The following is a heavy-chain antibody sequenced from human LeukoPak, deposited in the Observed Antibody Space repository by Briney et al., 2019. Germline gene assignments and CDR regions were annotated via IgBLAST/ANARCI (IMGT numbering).Heavy chain of an antibody. CDR2: IYSGGST. J-gene: IGHJ4*02. D-gene: IGHD1-26*01. CDR1: GFTVSSNY. CDR3: ARAKYIERTTPLDY. Sequence: GGSLRLSCAASGFTVSSNYMSWVRQAPGKGLEWVSVIYSGGSTYYAGSVKGRFTISRDNSKNTLYLQMNSLRAEDTAVYYCARAKYIERTTPLDYWGQGTLVTVSS. V-gene: IGHV3-66*01.